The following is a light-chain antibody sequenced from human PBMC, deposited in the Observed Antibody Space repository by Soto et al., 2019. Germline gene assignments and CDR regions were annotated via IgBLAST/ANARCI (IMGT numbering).Light chain of an antibody. J-gene: IGKJ1*01. CDR2: AAS. CDR1: QSISSY. V-gene: IGKV1-39*01. CDR3: QQSYSTPWT. Sequence: IHIHQSPSPPSASLGDRVTIPCRASQSISSYLNWYQQKPGKAPKLLIYAASSLQSGVPSRFSGSGSGTDFTLTISSLQPEDFATYYCQQSYSTPWTFGQGTKVDIK.